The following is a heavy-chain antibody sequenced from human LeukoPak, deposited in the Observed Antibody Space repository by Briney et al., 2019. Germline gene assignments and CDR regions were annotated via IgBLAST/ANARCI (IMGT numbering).Heavy chain of an antibody. CDR3: ARDPDSLKGANFHY. Sequence: GGSLRLSCAASGFTFSRDWMNWVRQAPGKGLEWVATINQAGSTTYYVDSVKGRFTISRDNAQTSLYLQMDSLRVEDTAVYYCARDPDSLKGANFHYWGQGTLVTVSS. CDR1: GFTFSRDW. V-gene: IGHV3-7*01. CDR2: INQAGSTT. D-gene: IGHD1-26*01. J-gene: IGHJ4*02.